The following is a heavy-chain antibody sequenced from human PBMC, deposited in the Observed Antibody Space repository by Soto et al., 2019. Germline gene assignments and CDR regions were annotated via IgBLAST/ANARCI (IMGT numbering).Heavy chain of an antibody. Sequence: SETLSLTCAVYGGSFSGYYWSWIRQPPGKGLEWIGEIYHSGSTNYNPSLKSRVTISVDTSKNQFSLKLSSVTAADTAVYYCARPTLDSVALFDYWGQGTLVTVSS. J-gene: IGHJ4*02. CDR2: IYHSGST. CDR1: GGSFSGYY. D-gene: IGHD6-19*01. V-gene: IGHV4-34*01. CDR3: ARPTLDSVALFDY.